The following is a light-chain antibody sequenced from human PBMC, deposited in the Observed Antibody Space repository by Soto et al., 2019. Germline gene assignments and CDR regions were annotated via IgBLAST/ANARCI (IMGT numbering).Light chain of an antibody. J-gene: IGKJ3*01. CDR2: GAS. CDR1: QSVSSSY. Sequence: EIVLTQSPGTLSLSPGERATLSCRASQSVSSSYLAWYQQKPGQAPRLLIYGASSRATGIPDRFSGSGSGTDFTLTISSLEPDDLAVYYCQQYGSSPFTFGPGTKVDIK. V-gene: IGKV3-20*01. CDR3: QQYGSSPFT.